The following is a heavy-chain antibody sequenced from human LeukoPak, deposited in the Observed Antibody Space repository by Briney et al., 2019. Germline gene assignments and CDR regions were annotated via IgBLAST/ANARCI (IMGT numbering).Heavy chain of an antibody. V-gene: IGHV4-34*01. CDR1: GGSFSGYY. D-gene: IGHD2-2*02. J-gene: IGHJ4*02. CDR2: INHSGST. Sequence: SETLSLTCAVYGGSFSGYYWSWIRQPPGKGLEWIGEINHSGSTNHNPSLKSRVTISVDTSKNQFSLKLSSVTAADTAVYYCARAPYCSSTSCYKRRVRAGRGYFDYWGQGTLVTVSS. CDR3: ARAPYCSSTSCYKRRVRAGRGYFDY.